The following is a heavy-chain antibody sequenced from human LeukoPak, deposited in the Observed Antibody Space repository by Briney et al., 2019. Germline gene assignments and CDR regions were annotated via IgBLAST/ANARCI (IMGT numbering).Heavy chain of an antibody. Sequence: GGSLRLSCAASGFTFSSYGMSWVRQTPGRGLEWVSAIIGSGGTTYYADSMKGRFTISRDNTKNTLYLQMNSLRAEDTAVYYCAKGNYDSSGYYFDYWGQGTLVTVSS. V-gene: IGHV3-23*01. CDR2: IIGSGGTT. D-gene: IGHD3-22*01. CDR3: AKGNYDSSGYYFDY. J-gene: IGHJ4*02. CDR1: GFTFSSYG.